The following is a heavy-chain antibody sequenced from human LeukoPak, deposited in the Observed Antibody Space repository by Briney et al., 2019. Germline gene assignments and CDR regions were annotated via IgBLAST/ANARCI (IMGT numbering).Heavy chain of an antibody. V-gene: IGHV4-30-4*02. CDR1: GGSISSGDYY. D-gene: IGHD3-3*01. CDR3: ARVTKYYDFFGPFD. Sequence: SETLSLTCTVSGGSISSGDYYWSWIRQPPGKGLEWIGYIYYIGNTYYNPSLKSRVTISVDTSKNQFSLKLSSVTAADTAVYYCARVTKYYDFFGPFDWGQGTLVTVSS. CDR2: IYYIGNT. J-gene: IGHJ4*02.